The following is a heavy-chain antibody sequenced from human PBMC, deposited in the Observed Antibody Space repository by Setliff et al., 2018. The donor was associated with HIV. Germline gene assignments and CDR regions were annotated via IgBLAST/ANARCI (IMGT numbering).Heavy chain of an antibody. CDR3: ATGIDNFWSGYVN. D-gene: IGHD3-3*01. Sequence: SETLSLTCTVSNGSISSHYWSWIRQPPGKGLEWIGNMYYSGSTNYNPSLKSRVTISIDTSKNLFSLKLTSVTPADTAVYYCATGIDNFWSGYVNWGQGTLVTVSS. J-gene: IGHJ4*02. V-gene: IGHV4-59*11. CDR2: MYYSGST. CDR1: NGSISSHY.